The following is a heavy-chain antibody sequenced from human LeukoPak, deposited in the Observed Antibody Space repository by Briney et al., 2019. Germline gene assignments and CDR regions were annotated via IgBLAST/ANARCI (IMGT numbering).Heavy chain of an antibody. D-gene: IGHD3-22*01. J-gene: IGHJ4*02. CDR2: ISAYNGNT. CDR1: GYTFTSYG. V-gene: IGHV1-18*01. Sequence: GASVKVSCKASGYTFTSYGISWVRQAPGQGLEWMGWISAYNGNTNYAQKFQGSVTMTEDTSTDTAYMELSSLRSEDTAVYYCKDGSSGYYYDHYWGQGTLVTVSS. CDR3: KDGSSGYYYDHY.